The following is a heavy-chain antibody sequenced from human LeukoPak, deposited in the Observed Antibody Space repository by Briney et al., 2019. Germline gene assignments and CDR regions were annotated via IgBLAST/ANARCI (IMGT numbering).Heavy chain of an antibody. CDR3: ARGIAAAEVWFDP. V-gene: IGHV1-8*01. CDR2: MNPNSGNT. D-gene: IGHD6-13*01. J-gene: IGHJ5*02. CDR1: GYTFTSYD. Sequence: GASVKVSCKASGYTFTSYDINWVRQATGQGLEWMGWMNPNSGNTGYAQKFQGRVTMTRNTSISTAYMELSSLRSEDTAVYYCARGIAAAEVWFDPWGQRTLVTVSS.